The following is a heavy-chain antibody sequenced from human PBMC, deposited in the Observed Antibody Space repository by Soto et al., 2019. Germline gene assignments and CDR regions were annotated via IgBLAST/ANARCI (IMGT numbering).Heavy chain of an antibody. D-gene: IGHD3-10*01. J-gene: IGHJ4*01. Sequence: VASGGGLVQPGGSLRLSCAASGFTLRSYWMSWVRQAPGKGLEWLATIKTDASEKKYVDSVKGRFTVFRDNAKNSLYLQMDSLRAEDTALYYCARDSGYGSGNSVNHDLDCWGRGTLVTVSS. CDR1: GFTLRSYW. CDR3: ARDSGYGSGNSVNHDLDC. V-gene: IGHV3-7*01. CDR2: IKTDASEK.